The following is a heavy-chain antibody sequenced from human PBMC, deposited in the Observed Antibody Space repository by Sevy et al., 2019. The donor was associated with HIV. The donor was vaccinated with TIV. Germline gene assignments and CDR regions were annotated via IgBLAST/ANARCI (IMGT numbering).Heavy chain of an antibody. Sequence: GGSLRLSCAASGFSVSSHAMHWVRQAPGKGLEWVARISYDGSSKYYSDSVKGRLTISRDNSKNTLYLQMNSLRPEDTALYYCSRDAGYSVGWYPSDYWGQGTLVTVSS. CDR2: ISYDGSSK. V-gene: IGHV3-30-3*01. D-gene: IGHD6-19*01. J-gene: IGHJ4*02. CDR3: SRDAGYSVGWYPSDY. CDR1: GFSVSSHA.